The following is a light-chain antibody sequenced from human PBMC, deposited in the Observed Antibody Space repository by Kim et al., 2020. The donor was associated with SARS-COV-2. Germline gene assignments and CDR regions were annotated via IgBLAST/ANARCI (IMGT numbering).Light chain of an antibody. V-gene: IGKV2-28*01. CDR2: WAS. J-gene: IGKJ5*01. CDR3: MQALETPR. Sequence: DIVVTQSPLSLPVTPGEPASISCRSSQSLLYSNGYTYLDWYVQKPGLSPQLLIYWASTRASGVPVRFSGSGSGTDFTLRISRVEAEDVGIYYCMQALETPRFGQGTRLEIK. CDR1: QSLLYSNGYTY.